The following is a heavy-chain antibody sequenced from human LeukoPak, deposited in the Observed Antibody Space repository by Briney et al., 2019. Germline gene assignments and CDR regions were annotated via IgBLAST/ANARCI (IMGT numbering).Heavy chain of an antibody. CDR2: IYSGGST. CDR1: GFTVSNNC. Sequence: GGSLRLSCAASGFTVSNNCMNWVRQAPGKGLEWVSVIYSGGSTSYADSVKGRFTISRDNSRNTVSLQMNTLRAEDTAVYYCARGNSYDSSGYPEYFQNWGQGTLVTVSS. V-gene: IGHV3-66*01. J-gene: IGHJ1*01. CDR3: ARGNSYDSSGYPEYFQN. D-gene: IGHD3-22*01.